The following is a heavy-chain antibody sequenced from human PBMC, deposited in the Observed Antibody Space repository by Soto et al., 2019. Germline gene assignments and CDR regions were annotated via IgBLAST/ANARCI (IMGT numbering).Heavy chain of an antibody. CDR2: ISWNSGSR. CDR1: GFTFDDYA. Sequence: SLRLSCAASGFTFDDYAMHWVRQAPGKGLEWVSGISWNSGSRGYADSVKGRFTISRDNAKNSLYLQMNSLRAEDTALYYCEKGSFEPAHTGWYDHWGHGTQFSVSS. J-gene: IGHJ5*02. D-gene: IGHD2-8*02. V-gene: IGHV3-9*01. CDR3: EKGSFEPAHTGWYDH.